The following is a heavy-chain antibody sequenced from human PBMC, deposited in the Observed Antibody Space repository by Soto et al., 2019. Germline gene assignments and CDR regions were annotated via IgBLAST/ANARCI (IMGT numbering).Heavy chain of an antibody. CDR2: ISSSSSYI. CDR3: SRYILTVYNFDK. CDR1: GFTFSSYS. D-gene: IGHD3-9*01. J-gene: IGHJ4*02. V-gene: IGHV3-21*01. Sequence: PGGSLRLSCAASGFTFSSYSMNWVRQAPGKGLEWVSSISSSSSYIYYADSVKGRFTISRANAKDSLYLQMNSLRAEDTAVYYCSRYILTVYNFDKWGKGSLVTVPS.